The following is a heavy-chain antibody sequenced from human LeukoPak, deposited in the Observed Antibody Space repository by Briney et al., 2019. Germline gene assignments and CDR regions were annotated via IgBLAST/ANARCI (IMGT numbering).Heavy chain of an antibody. CDR3: ARVAAPNTKRTLSAFDI. V-gene: IGHV3-74*01. CDR1: GFTFSSYW. CDR2: INSDGSST. J-gene: IGHJ3*02. D-gene: IGHD2-15*01. Sequence: GGSLRLSCAASGFTFSSYWMHWVRQTPGKGLVWASRINSDGSSTSYADSVKGRFTISRDNAKNPLYLQMNSLRAEDTAVYYCARVAAPNTKRTLSAFDIWGQGTMVTVSS.